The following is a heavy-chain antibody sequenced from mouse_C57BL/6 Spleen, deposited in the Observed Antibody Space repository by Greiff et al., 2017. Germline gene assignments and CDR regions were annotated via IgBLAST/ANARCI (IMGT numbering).Heavy chain of an antibody. CDR1: GFSFTDYY. CDR2: IRYKANGYTT. CDR3: ARLYGNCEGAMDY. D-gene: IGHD2-1*01. V-gene: IGHV7-3*01. Sequence: EVMLVESGGGLAQPWGSLSLPCAVSGFSFTDYYMSWVRQSPGKALEWLGFIRYKANGYTTEYLASVKGRFTISRDNSQSILYLQMYALRAEDSATYYCARLYGNCEGAMDYWGQGTSVPVSS. J-gene: IGHJ4*01.